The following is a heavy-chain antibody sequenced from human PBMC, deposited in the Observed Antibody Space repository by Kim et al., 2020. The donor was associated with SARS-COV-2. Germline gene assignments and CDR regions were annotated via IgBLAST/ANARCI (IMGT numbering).Heavy chain of an antibody. D-gene: IGHD6-19*01. CDR3: ARHQSYSSGWY. CDR1: GGSLSSSSYY. V-gene: IGHV4-39*01. Sequence: SETLSLTCTVSGGSLSSSSYYWCWIRQPHGKGLEWIGTAYYIGNTYYNPSLKGRVTLSVDTSKNQFSLKLGSVTAADTAVSYCARHQSYSSGWY. CDR2: AYYIGNT. J-gene: IGHJ2*01.